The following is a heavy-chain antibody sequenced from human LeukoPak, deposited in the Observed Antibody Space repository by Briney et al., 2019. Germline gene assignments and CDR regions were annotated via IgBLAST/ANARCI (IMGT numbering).Heavy chain of an antibody. CDR1: GGSISSYY. Sequence: SETLSLTCTVSGGSISSYYWSWIRQHPGKGLEWIGYIYYSGSTYYNPSLKSRVTISVDTSKNQFSLKLSSVTAADTAVYYCARGWADIVVVPAAMREYYFDYWGQGTLVTVSS. CDR3: ARGWADIVVVPAAMREYYFDY. V-gene: IGHV4-59*06. CDR2: IYYSGST. D-gene: IGHD2-2*01. J-gene: IGHJ4*02.